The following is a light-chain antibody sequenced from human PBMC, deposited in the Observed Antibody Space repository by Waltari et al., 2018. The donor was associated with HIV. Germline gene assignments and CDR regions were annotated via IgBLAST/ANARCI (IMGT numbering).Light chain of an antibody. CDR1: SSNIGGNT. CDR3: AAWDDSLNGWV. V-gene: IGLV1-44*01. CDR2: DNN. J-gene: IGLJ3*02. Sequence: QSVLTQPPSASGTPGQRVTISCSGSSSNIGGNTINWYQQLPGTAPKLLIFDNNQRPSGVPDRFSGSQSGSSASLAIGGLQSEDEADYFCAAWDDSLNGWVFGGGTKLTVL.